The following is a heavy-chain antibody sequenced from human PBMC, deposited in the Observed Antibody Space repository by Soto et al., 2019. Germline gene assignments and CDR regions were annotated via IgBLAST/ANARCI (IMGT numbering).Heavy chain of an antibody. CDR1: GYTLTELS. CDR3: ARDPDALIAAAANWFDP. CDR2: IDPDNGDT. J-gene: IGHJ5*02. Sequence: GASVKVSCKVSGYTLTELSMHWVRQAPGKGLEWMGGIDPDNGDTIYAQKLQGRVTMTADTSTSTAYMELRSLRSDDTAVYYCARDPDALIAAAANWFDPWGQGTLVTVSS. V-gene: IGHV1-24*01. D-gene: IGHD6-13*01.